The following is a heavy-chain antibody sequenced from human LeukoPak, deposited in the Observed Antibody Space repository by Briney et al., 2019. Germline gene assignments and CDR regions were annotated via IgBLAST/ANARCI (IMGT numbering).Heavy chain of an antibody. Sequence: GGSLRLSCAASGFTFSSYAMHWVRQAPGKGLEWVAVISYDGSNKYYADSVKGRFTISRDNSKNTLYLQMNSLRAEDTAVYYCARNLASWYYYYYGMDVWGQGTTVTVSS. CDR1: GFTFSSYA. CDR2: ISYDGSNK. CDR3: ARNLASWYYYYYGMDV. D-gene: IGHD6-13*01. J-gene: IGHJ6*02. V-gene: IGHV3-30-3*01.